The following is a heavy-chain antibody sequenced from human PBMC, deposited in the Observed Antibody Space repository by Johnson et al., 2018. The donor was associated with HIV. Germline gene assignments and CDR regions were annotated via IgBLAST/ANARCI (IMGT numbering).Heavy chain of an antibody. CDR3: ARGIRFVEAGRENDGFDI. Sequence: VQLLESGGGLVQPGGSLRLSCTASGFTVSSNYMSWVRQAPGKGLDWVSVIYSGDNTYYADSVKGRFTISRDNSKNTLYLQMNSLRAEDPAVYYCARGIRFVEAGRENDGFDIWGQGTVVTVSS. J-gene: IGHJ3*02. CDR1: GFTVSSNY. CDR2: IYSGDNT. V-gene: IGHV3-66*02. D-gene: IGHD4-17*01.